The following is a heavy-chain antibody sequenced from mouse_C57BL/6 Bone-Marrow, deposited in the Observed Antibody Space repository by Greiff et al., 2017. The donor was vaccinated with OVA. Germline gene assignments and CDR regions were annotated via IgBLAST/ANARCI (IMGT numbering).Heavy chain of an antibody. V-gene: IGHV5-12*01. D-gene: IGHD1-1*01. CDR1: GFTFSDYY. CDR2: ISNGGGST. Sequence: EVQVVESGGGLVQPGGSLTLSCAASGFTFSDYYMYLVRQTPEKRLALVASISNGGGSTYYPDTVKGRVTISRDNAKNTLYRQMSRLKAEDTAMYYCARPSSYTFYYFDYWGQGTTRTVSS. CDR3: ARPSSYTFYYFDY. J-gene: IGHJ2*01.